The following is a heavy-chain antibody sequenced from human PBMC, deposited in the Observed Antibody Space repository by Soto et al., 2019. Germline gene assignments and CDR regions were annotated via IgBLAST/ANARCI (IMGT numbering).Heavy chain of an antibody. CDR2: ISAYNGNT. CDR3: ARDNLRMCGGDCYYFDY. D-gene: IGHD2-21*01. CDR1: GYTFTSYG. Sequence: GASVKVSCKASGYTFTSYGISWVRQASGQGLEWMGWISAYNGNTNYAQKLQGRVTMTTDTSTSTAYMELRSLRSDDTAVYYCARDNLRMCGGDCYYFDYWGQGTLVTVSS. J-gene: IGHJ4*02. V-gene: IGHV1-18*01.